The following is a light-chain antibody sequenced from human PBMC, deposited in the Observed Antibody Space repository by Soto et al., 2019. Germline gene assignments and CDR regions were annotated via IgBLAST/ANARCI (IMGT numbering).Light chain of an antibody. Sequence: QSVLTQPASVSASPGQSITISCTGTSSDVGGHIFVAWYQQHPDKAPKIILYEVSNRPPGVSNRFSGSKSGNTAFLTISGRQAEDEADYYCCSYTSSSTYVFGTGTKVTVL. CDR1: SSDVGGHIF. CDR3: CSYTSSSTYV. V-gene: IGLV2-14*01. J-gene: IGLJ1*01. CDR2: EVS.